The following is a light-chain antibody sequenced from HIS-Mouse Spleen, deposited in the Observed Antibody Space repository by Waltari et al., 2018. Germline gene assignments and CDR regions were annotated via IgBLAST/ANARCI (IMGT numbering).Light chain of an antibody. J-gene: IGLJ2*01. CDR2: DDS. V-gene: IGLV2-14*03. CDR1: SSDVGGYNY. CDR3: SSYTSSSTEV. Sequence: QSALTQPASVSGSPGQSITISCTGTSSDVGGYNYVSWYQQHPGKAPKLMIYDDSNRPSGVSNCFSGSKSGNTASLTISGLQAEDEADYYCSSYTSSSTEVFGGGTKLTVL.